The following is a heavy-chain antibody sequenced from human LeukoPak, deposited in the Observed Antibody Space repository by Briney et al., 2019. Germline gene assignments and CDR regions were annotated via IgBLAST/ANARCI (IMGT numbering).Heavy chain of an antibody. D-gene: IGHD3-3*01. CDR2: IYYSGST. CDR1: GGSISSYY. Sequence: SETLSLTCTVSGGSISSYYWRWIRQPPGKGLEWIGYIYYSGSTNYNPSLKSRVTISVDTSKNQFSVKLSSVTAADTAVYYCARVFGVIDAFDIWGQGTMVTVSS. V-gene: IGHV4-59*01. CDR3: ARVFGVIDAFDI. J-gene: IGHJ3*02.